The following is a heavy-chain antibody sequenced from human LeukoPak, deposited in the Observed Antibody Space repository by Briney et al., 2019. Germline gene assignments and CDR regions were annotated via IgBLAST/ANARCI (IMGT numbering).Heavy chain of an antibody. CDR1: GYTFTGYY. CDR3: AREVLTVTGTYYGMDV. CDR2: INPNRGGT. V-gene: IGHV1-2*02. Sequence: ASVKVSCKASGYTFTGYYMHWVRQAPGQRLEWMGWINPNRGGTNYAQKFQGRVTMTRDTSISTAYMELSRLRSDDTAVYYCAREVLTVTGTYYGMDVWAKGPRSPSP. J-gene: IGHJ6*02. D-gene: IGHD2-8*02.